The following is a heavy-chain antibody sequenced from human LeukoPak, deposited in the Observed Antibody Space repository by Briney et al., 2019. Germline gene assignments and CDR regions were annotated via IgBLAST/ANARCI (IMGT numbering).Heavy chain of an antibody. CDR1: GGSFSDYY. CDR3: ARGDYGSGTYLWGS. V-gene: IGHV4-59*10. CDR2: IYTSGST. J-gene: IGHJ5*02. D-gene: IGHD3-10*01. Sequence: PSETLSLTCAVYGGSFSDYYWSWIRQPAGKGLEWIGHIYTSGSTNYNPSLKSRVTMSEDTSKNQFSLQLTSVTAADTAVYYCARGDYGSGTYLWGSWGQGILVTVSP.